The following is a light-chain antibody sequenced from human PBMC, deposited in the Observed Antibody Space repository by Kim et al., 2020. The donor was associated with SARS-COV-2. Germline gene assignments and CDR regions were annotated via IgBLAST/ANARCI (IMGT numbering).Light chain of an antibody. CDR1: QSVSGN. CDR3: QQYDNWPLT. Sequence: EIMMTQSPATLSVSPGERATLSCRASQSVSGNLAWYQQKPGHAPRLLIYDASTRATDIPARFSGSGSGTEFTLTISSLQSEDFAVYYCQQYDNWPLTFGQGTKVDIK. V-gene: IGKV3-15*01. CDR2: DAS. J-gene: IGKJ1*01.